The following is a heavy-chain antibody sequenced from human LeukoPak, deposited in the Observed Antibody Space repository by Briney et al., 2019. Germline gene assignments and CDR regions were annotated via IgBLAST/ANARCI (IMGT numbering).Heavy chain of an antibody. CDR3: ARDENGDFDY. J-gene: IGHJ4*02. Sequence: GGSLRLSCVVSGVTFNNYWMTWVRQAPGKGLEWVANIKQDGSEKYYVDSVKGRFTISRDNAKNSLYLQMNSLRAEDTAVYYCARDENGDFDYWGQGTLVTVSS. CDR2: IKQDGSEK. D-gene: IGHD4-17*01. V-gene: IGHV3-7*01. CDR1: GVTFNNYW.